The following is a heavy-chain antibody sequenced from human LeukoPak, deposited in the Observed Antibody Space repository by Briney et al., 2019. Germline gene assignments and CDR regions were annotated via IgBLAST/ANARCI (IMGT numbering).Heavy chain of an antibody. CDR3: ARGGEFSGYEI. CDR2: ISSRSSYI. J-gene: IGHJ4*02. D-gene: IGHD5-12*01. CDR1: GFTFSRYS. V-gene: IGHV3-21*01. Sequence: GGSLRLPCAASGFTFSRYSMNWVRQAPGKGLGWVSSISSRSSYIYYTDSVKGRFTISRDNAKNSLYLQMNSLRAEDTAVYYCARGGEFSGYEIWGQGTLVTVSS.